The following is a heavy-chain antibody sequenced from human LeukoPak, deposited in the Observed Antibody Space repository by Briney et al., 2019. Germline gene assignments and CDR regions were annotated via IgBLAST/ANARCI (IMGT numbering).Heavy chain of an antibody. J-gene: IGHJ4*02. CDR1: GFTFSSYG. CDR2: ISYDGSNK. V-gene: IGHV3-30*18. D-gene: IGHD6-13*01. Sequence: GGSLRLSCAASGFTFSSYGMHWVRQAPGKGLEWVAVISYDGSNKYYADFVKGRFTISRDNSKNTLYLQMNSLRAEDTAVYYCAKDSSSFDYWGQGTLVTVSS. CDR3: AKDSSSFDY.